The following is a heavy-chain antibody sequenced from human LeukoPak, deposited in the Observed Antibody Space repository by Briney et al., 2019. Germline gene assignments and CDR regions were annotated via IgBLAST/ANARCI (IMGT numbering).Heavy chain of an antibody. Sequence: SETLSLTCTVSGGSISSYYWSWIRPPPGKGLEWIGYIYYTGSTNYNPSLKSRVTMFVDMSKNQFSLRLSSVTAADTAVYYCARHRAYSSSSPFDYWGQGTLVTVSS. J-gene: IGHJ4*02. CDR2: IYYTGST. D-gene: IGHD6-6*01. CDR1: GGSISSYY. V-gene: IGHV4-59*08. CDR3: ARHRAYSSSSPFDY.